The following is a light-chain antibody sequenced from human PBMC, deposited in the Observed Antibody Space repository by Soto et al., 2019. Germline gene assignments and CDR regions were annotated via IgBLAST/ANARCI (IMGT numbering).Light chain of an antibody. CDR3: QKYNDWPPIT. J-gene: IGKJ5*01. CDR1: QSVSSN. V-gene: IGKV3-15*01. CDR2: DAS. Sequence: IVFTPSPATLSVSPGERATLSCRASQSVSSNLAWYQQKPGQAPRLLIYDASTRATVIPARFSGSGSGTEFTLTISSLQSEDFAVYYCQKYNDWPPITVGQGTRREIK.